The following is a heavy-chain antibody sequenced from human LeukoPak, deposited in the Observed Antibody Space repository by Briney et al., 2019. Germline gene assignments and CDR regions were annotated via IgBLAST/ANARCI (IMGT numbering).Heavy chain of an antibody. CDR3: ARGGRYSYAPAQDY. CDR2: IIPIFGTA. V-gene: IGHV1-69*13. D-gene: IGHD5-18*01. J-gene: IGHJ4*02. Sequence: SVTVSCTASGGTFSSYAISWVRQAPGQGLEWMGGIIPIFGTANYAQKFQGRVTITADESTSTAYMELSSLRSEDTAVYYCARGGRYSYAPAQDYWGQGTLVTVSS. CDR1: GGTFSSYA.